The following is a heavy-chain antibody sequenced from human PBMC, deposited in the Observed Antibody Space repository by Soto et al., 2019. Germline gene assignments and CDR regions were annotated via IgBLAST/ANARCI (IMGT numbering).Heavy chain of an antibody. CDR2: MNPNTGNS. CDR1: GYTFTSYD. D-gene: IGHD1-1*01. Sequence: ASVEVSCKDSGYTFTSYDIYWVRQATGQGLEWMGWMNPNTGNSGYAQKFQGRVTMTSDTSISTAHMELSSLRSEDTAVYYCARRAXTNGWNGFGADKYYFDFWGQGTLVTVSS. CDR3: ARRAXTNGWNGFGADKYYFDF. J-gene: IGHJ4*02. V-gene: IGHV1-8*01.